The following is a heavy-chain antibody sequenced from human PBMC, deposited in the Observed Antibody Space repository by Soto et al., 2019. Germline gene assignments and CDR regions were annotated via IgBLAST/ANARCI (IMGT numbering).Heavy chain of an antibody. CDR1: GFTFSSFW. D-gene: IGHD6-13*01. Sequence: PGGSLRLSCAASGFTFSSFWMHWVRQAPGKGLVWVSRINSDGSSTSYADSVKGRFTISRDNAKNTLYLQMNSLRAEDTAVYYCARGVHQEQQTVGGWFDPWGQGTLVTVSS. CDR2: INSDGSST. V-gene: IGHV3-74*01. CDR3: ARGVHQEQQTVGGWFDP. J-gene: IGHJ5*02.